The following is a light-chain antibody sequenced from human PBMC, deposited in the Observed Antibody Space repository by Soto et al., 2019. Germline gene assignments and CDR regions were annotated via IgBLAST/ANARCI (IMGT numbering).Light chain of an antibody. CDR2: DVS. CDR3: QQYNSYPWT. Sequence: DIQMTQSPSSLSASVGDRGTIPCRASQSIRNFLNWYQYKPRQAPRLLIYDVSSLESGVPSRFSGSGSGTEFTLTISSLQPDDFATYYCQQYNSYPWTFGQGTKVDIK. CDR1: QSIRNF. J-gene: IGKJ1*01. V-gene: IGKV1-5*01.